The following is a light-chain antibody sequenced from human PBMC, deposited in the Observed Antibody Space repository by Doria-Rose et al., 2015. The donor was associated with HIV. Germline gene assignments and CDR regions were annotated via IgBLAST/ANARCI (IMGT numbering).Light chain of an antibody. J-gene: IGKJ5*01. V-gene: IGKV1-13*02. Sequence: PSSLSASEGDRVTITCRASKDIYTSLAWYQQKPGTAPKLLIFDASSLESGVPSRISGSGSGTDFTLTISSLQPEDFATFYCQQFYTFPHTFGQGTLLEIK. CDR3: QQFYTFPHT. CDR2: DAS. CDR1: KDIYTS.